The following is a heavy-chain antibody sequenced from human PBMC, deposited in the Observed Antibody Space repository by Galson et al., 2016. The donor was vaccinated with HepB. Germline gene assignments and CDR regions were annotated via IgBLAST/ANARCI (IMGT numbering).Heavy chain of an antibody. J-gene: IGHJ4*02. Sequence: SLGLSCAASGFTFSTSIMSWARQAPGKRLECLSTFSGSSGNTFYADSVKGRFTISRDNSKSTLYLEMNSLRAEDTAVYYCAKGWQFESWGQGTLVTVSS. D-gene: IGHD2-15*01. CDR3: AKGWQFES. V-gene: IGHV3-23*01. CDR2: FSGSSGNT. CDR1: GFTFSTSI.